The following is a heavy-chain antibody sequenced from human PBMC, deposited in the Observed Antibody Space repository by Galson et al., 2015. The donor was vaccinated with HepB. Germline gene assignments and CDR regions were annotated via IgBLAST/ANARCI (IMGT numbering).Heavy chain of an antibody. D-gene: IGHD3-10*01. Sequence: SLRLSCAASGFTFSSYWMSWVRQAPGKGLEWVANIKQDGSEKYYVDSVKGRFTISRDNAKNSLYLQMNSLRAEDTAVYYCARDFVMVRGVTPPYFDYWGQGTLVTVSS. CDR1: GFTFSSYW. CDR2: IKQDGSEK. CDR3: ARDFVMVRGVTPPYFDY. J-gene: IGHJ4*02. V-gene: IGHV3-7*03.